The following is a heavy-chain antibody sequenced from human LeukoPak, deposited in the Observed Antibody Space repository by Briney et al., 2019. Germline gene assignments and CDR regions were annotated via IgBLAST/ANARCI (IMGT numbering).Heavy chain of an antibody. CDR2: ISFDGSNK. J-gene: IGHJ4*02. CDR3: AREIGPIQLHLWGSAFDY. Sequence: GRSLRLSCAASGFTFRSYAMQWVRQVPGKGLEWVAVISFDGSNKYYADSVKGRFTISRDNSKNTLYLQMNSLRAEDTAVYYCAREIGPIQLHLWGSAFDYWGQGTLVTVSS. CDR1: GFTFRSYA. D-gene: IGHD5-18*01. V-gene: IGHV3-30*04.